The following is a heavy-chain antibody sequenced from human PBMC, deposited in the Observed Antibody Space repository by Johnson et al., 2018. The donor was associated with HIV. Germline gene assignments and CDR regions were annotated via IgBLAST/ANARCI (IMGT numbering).Heavy chain of an antibody. J-gene: IGHJ3*02. D-gene: IGHD3-3*01. CDR2: ISGSGGST. CDR1: GFTFSSYA. CDR3: AKDLTIFGVAPNDAFDI. Sequence: VQLLESGGGLVQPGGSLRLSCAASGFTFSSYAMSWVRQATGKGLEWVSAISGSGGSTYYADSVKGRFTISRDNSKNTLYLQMNSLRAEDTAVYYCAKDLTIFGVAPNDAFDIWGQGTMVTVSS. V-gene: IGHV3-23*01.